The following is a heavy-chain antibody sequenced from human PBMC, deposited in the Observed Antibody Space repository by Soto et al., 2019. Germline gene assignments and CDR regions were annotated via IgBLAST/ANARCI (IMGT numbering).Heavy chain of an antibody. CDR2: INPNSVGT. J-gene: IGHJ3*02. V-gene: IGHV1-2*02. CDR3: AREPMVRAAHGFDI. CDR1: GYTFTGHY. Sequence: ASVKVSCKASGYTFTGHYMHWERQAPGQGLEWMGWINPNSVGTNYAHKFQVRVTMTRGTSISTAYMELSRLRSDDTAVYYCAREPMVRAAHGFDIWGQGTMVTVS. D-gene: IGHD3-10*01.